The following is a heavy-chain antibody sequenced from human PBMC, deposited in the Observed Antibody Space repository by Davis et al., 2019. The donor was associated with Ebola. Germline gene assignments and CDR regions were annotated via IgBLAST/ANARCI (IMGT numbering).Heavy chain of an antibody. CDR1: GFTFSSYG. D-gene: IGHD2-15*01. CDR3: ARYMGSGAVGYFDS. CDR2: IRVLGNAY. V-gene: IGHV3-30*02. Sequence: PGGSLRLSCAASGFTFSSYGMHWVRQAPGKGLEWVAWIRVLGNAYYYADSVEGRFTISRDNSRNTLFLQMNTLRVEDTAVYYCARYMGSGAVGYFDSWGLGTLVTVSS. J-gene: IGHJ4*02.